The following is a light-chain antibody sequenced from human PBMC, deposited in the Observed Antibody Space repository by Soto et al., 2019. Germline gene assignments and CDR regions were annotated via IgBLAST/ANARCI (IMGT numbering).Light chain of an antibody. CDR2: DDN. J-gene: IGLJ1*01. CDR1: SCNIGGNS. CDR3: GSWDSSLSAYV. Sequence: QSVLTQPPSVSAAPGQKVTICCAGGSCNIGGNSVSWYQQLPGTAPKLLIYDDNKRPSGIPDRFSGSKSGTSATLGITGFQTGDEADYYCGSWDSSLSAYVFGTGTKVTVL. V-gene: IGLV1-51*01.